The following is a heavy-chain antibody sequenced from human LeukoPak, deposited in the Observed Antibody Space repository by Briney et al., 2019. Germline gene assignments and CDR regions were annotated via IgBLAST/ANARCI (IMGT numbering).Heavy chain of an antibody. Sequence: SETLSLTCTVSGGSISSYYWSWIRQPPGKGLEWIGYIYYSGSTNYNPSLKSRVTISVDTSKNQFSLKPSSVTAADTAVYYCARDYGGNHFDYWGQGTLVTVSS. V-gene: IGHV4-59*01. CDR1: GGSISSYY. J-gene: IGHJ4*02. CDR2: IYYSGST. D-gene: IGHD4-23*01. CDR3: ARDYGGNHFDY.